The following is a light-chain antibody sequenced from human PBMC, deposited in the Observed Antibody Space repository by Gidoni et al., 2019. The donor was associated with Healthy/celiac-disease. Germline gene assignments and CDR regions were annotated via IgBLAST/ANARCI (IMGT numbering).Light chain of an antibody. Sequence: EIVLTQSPATLSLSPGERATLPCRASQSVSSYLAWYQQKPGQAPRLLIYDASNRATGIPARFSGSGSVTDFTLTISRLEPEDFAVYYCQQRSNWPPVTFGQGTRLEIK. CDR3: QQRSNWPPVT. J-gene: IGKJ5*01. V-gene: IGKV3-11*01. CDR2: DAS. CDR1: QSVSSY.